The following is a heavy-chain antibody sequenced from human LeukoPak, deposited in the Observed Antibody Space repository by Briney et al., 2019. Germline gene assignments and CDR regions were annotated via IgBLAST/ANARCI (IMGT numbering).Heavy chain of an antibody. J-gene: IGHJ3*02. Sequence: PGGSLRLSCAASGFTLSSYSMNWVRQAPGKGLEWVSSISSSSSYMYYADSVKGRFTISRDNAKNSLYLQMNSLRAEDTAVYYCARALPGPIAAAGIVLAFDIWGQGTMATVSS. CDR2: ISSSSSYM. D-gene: IGHD6-13*01. CDR3: ARALPGPIAAAGIVLAFDI. V-gene: IGHV3-21*01. CDR1: GFTLSSYS.